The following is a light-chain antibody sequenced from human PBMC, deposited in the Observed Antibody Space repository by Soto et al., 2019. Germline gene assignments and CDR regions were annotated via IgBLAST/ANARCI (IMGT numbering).Light chain of an antibody. V-gene: IGKV1-39*01. CDR3: QQSYTTPYT. CDR1: QSISSY. CDR2: AAS. Sequence: DIQMTQSPSSLSASVGDRVTITCRASQSISSYLNWYQQKPGKAPKLLIYAASSLQSGVPSRFSGGGSRTDFTLTISKLQPEDCATYYCQQSYTTPYTFGQGTKLEIK. J-gene: IGKJ2*01.